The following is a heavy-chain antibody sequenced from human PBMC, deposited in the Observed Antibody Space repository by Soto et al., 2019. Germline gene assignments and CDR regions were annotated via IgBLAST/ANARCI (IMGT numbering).Heavy chain of an antibody. CDR3: ARGLVMTTVTNYYYYYYMDV. V-gene: IGHV1-8*01. J-gene: IGHJ6*03. CDR2: MNPNSGNT. Sequence: ASVKVSCKASGYTFTGYDIDWVRQATGQGLEWMGWMNPNSGNTGYAQKFQGRVTMTRNTSISTAYMELSSLRSEDTAVYYCARGLVMTTVTNYYYYYYMDVWGKGTTVTVSS. CDR1: GYTFTGYD. D-gene: IGHD4-17*01.